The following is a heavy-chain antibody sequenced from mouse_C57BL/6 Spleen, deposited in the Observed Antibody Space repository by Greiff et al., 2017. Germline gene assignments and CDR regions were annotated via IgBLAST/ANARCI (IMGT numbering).Heavy chain of an antibody. Sequence: VQLKESGAELVKPGASVKLSCTASGFNIKDYYMHWVKQRTEQGLEWIGRIDPEDGETKYAPQFPGKATITADKSSNTAYLQLSSLTSEDTAVYYCARYGYDPGAWFAYWGQGTLVTVSA. D-gene: IGHD2-2*01. J-gene: IGHJ3*01. CDR2: IDPEDGET. CDR3: ARYGYDPGAWFAY. CDR1: GFNIKDYY. V-gene: IGHV14-2*01.